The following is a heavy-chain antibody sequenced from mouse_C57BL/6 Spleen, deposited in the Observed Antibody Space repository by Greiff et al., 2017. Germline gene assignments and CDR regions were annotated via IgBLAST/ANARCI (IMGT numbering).Heavy chain of an antibody. V-gene: IGHV5-16*01. CDR3: ARGEGSGYLDY. Sequence: EVKLVESEGGLVQPGSSMKLSCTASGFTFSDYYMAWVRQVPEKGLEWVANINYDGSSTYYLDSLKSRFIISRDNAKNILYLQMSSLKSEDTATYYCARGEGSGYLDYWGQGTTLTVSS. J-gene: IGHJ2*01. CDR1: GFTFSDYY. D-gene: IGHD3-2*02. CDR2: INYDGSST.